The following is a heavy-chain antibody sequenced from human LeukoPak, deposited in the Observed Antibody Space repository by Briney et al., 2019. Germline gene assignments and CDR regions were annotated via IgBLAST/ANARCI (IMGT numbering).Heavy chain of an antibody. CDR1: GFSFSIYA. CDR3: ARRTTVVGPAPFDH. Sequence: GASLRLSCAASGFSFSIYAMSWVRQAPGKGLEWVSAISPGGDTIYYLDSVKGRFTISRDISKDTLYLQMNSLRAEDTAVYYCARRTTVVGPAPFDHWGQGTLVTVSS. D-gene: IGHD4-23*01. V-gene: IGHV3-23*01. CDR2: ISPGGDTI. J-gene: IGHJ4*02.